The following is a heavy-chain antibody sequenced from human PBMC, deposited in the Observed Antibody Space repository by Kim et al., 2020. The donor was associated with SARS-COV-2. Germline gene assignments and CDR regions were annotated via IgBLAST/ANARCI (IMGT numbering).Heavy chain of an antibody. J-gene: IGHJ4*02. D-gene: IGHD2-15*01. CDR3: TTLVQGHCSGGSCYSVDY. CDR2: IKSKTDGGTT. Sequence: GGSLRLSCAASGFTFSNAWMSWVRQAPGKGLEWVGRIKSKTDGGTTDYAAPVKGRFTISRDDSKNTLYLQMNSLKTEDTAVYYCTTLVQGHCSGGSCYSVDYWGQGTLVTVSS. CDR1: GFTFSNAW. V-gene: IGHV3-15*01.